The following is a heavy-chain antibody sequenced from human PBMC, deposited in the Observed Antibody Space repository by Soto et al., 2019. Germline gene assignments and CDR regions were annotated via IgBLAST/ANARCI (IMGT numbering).Heavy chain of an antibody. CDR2: ISGSGGST. CDR3: AKVFWNPQGPSGSWDY. CDR1: GFTFSSYA. V-gene: IGHV3-23*01. D-gene: IGHD3-3*01. Sequence: PGGSLRLSCAASGFTFSSYAMSWVRQAPGKGLEWVSAISGSGGSTYYADSVKGRFTISRDNSKNTLYLQMNSLRAEDTAVYYCAKVFWNPQGPSGSWDYWGQGTLVTVSS. J-gene: IGHJ4*02.